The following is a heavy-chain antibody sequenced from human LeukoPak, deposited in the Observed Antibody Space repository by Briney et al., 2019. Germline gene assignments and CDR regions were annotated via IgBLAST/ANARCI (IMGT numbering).Heavy chain of an antibody. D-gene: IGHD6-13*01. V-gene: IGHV3-33*01. J-gene: IGHJ4*02. CDR3: ARDRDSSSWYLFDY. CDR2: IWYDGSNK. CDR1: GFTFSSYG. Sequence: QPGRSLRLSCAASGFTFSSYGMHWVRQAPGKGLEWVAVIWYDGSNKYYADSVKGRFTISRDNSKNTLYLQMNSLRAEDTAVYYCARDRDSSSWYLFDYWGQGTLVTVPS.